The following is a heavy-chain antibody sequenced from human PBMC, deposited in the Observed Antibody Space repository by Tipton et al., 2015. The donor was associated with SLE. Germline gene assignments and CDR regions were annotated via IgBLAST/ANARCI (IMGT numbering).Heavy chain of an antibody. CDR1: GLTFSEYY. CDR2: ISSSGASV. Sequence: SLRLSCTASGLTFSEYYMNWIRQAPGKGLEWVSYISSSGASVHYADSVRGRFTISRDNTDNSLYLQMNSLRVEDTAVYYCVKEQRGTRWITFDIWGRGTMVTVSS. CDR3: VKEQRGTRWITFDI. J-gene: IGHJ3*02. D-gene: IGHD1-7*01. V-gene: IGHV3-11*01.